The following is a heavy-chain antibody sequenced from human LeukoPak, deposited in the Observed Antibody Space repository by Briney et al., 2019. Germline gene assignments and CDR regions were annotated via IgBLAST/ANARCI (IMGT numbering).Heavy chain of an antibody. CDR2: IRSSGSTI. Sequence: GGSLRLSCAASGFTFSSYEMNWVRQAPGKGLEWVSYIRSSGSTIYYADSVKGRFTVSRDNAKNSLYLQMYSLRAEDTAVYYCARVFKAKAHILTGYSEFYYMDVWGKGTTVTISS. CDR3: ARVFKAKAHILTGYSEFYYMDV. CDR1: GFTFSSYE. D-gene: IGHD3-9*01. V-gene: IGHV3-48*03. J-gene: IGHJ6*03.